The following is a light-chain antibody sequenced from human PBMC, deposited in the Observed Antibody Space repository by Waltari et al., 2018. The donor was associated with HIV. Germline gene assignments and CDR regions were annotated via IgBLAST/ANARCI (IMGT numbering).Light chain of an antibody. J-gene: IGKJ2*01. CDR1: QRISSN. CDR3: QQYGGSPYT. V-gene: IGKV3-20*01. CDR2: YTS. Sequence: EIVMTQSPATLSVSPGERVTLSCRASQRISSNLVWYQQKPGQAPRLVIYYTSRRATGIPDRFSGSGSETDFSLTISRLEPEDFAVYYCQQYGGSPYTFGQGTKLEIK.